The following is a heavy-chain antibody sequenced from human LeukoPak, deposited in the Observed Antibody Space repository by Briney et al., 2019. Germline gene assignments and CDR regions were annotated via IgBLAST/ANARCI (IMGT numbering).Heavy chain of an antibody. CDR3: ARGLRWYFDR. CDR1: GGSINIYY. J-gene: IGHJ4*02. CDR2: IYTSGST. V-gene: IGHV4-4*07. Sequence: SETLSLTCTVSGGSINIYYWSWIRQPAGKGLEWIGHIYTSGSTNYNPSLKSRVTMSVDTSKNQFSLKLSSVTAADTAVYYCARGLRWYFDRWGQGTLVTVSS. D-gene: IGHD4-23*01.